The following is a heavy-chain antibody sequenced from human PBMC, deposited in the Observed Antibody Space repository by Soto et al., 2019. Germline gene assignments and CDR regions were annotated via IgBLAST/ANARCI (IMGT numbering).Heavy chain of an antibody. Sequence: GGSLRLSCAASGFTFSSYGMHWVRQAPGKGLEWVAVISYDGSNKYYADSVKGRFTISRDNSKNTLYLQMNSLRAEDTAVYYCALVAVAGTFWTFDYWGQGTLVTVSS. J-gene: IGHJ4*02. CDR1: GFTFSSYG. CDR3: ALVAVAGTFWTFDY. CDR2: ISYDGSNK. V-gene: IGHV3-30*03. D-gene: IGHD6-13*01.